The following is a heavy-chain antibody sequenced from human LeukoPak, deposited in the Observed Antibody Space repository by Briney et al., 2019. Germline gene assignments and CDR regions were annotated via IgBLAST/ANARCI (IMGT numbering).Heavy chain of an antibody. Sequence: PSETLSLTCTVSGGSISSGGYYWSWIRQHPGKGLEGIGYIYYSGSTYYNPSLKSRVTISVDTSKNQFSLKLSSVTAADTAVYYCARFHCSSTSCYLDYWGQGTLVTVSS. CDR2: IYYSGST. CDR3: ARFHCSSTSCYLDY. D-gene: IGHD2-2*01. J-gene: IGHJ4*02. V-gene: IGHV4-31*03. CDR1: GGSISSGGYY.